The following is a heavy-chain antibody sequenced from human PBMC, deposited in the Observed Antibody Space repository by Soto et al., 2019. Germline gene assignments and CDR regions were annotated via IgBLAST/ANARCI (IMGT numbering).Heavy chain of an antibody. V-gene: IGHV3-30-3*01. J-gene: IGHJ4*02. CDR1: GFTFSSYA. Sequence: QVQLVESGGGVVQPGRSLRLSCAASGFTFSSYAMHWVRQAPGKGLEWVAVISYDGSNKYYADSVKGRFTISRDNSKNTLYLQMYSLRAEDTAVYYCAREIERLLGCWGQGTLVTVSS. CDR3: AREIERLLGC. D-gene: IGHD3-3*01. CDR2: ISYDGSNK.